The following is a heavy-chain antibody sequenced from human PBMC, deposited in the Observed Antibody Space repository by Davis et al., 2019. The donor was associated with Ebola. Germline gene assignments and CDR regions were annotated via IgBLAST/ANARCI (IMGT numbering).Heavy chain of an antibody. V-gene: IGHV5-51*01. D-gene: IGHD6-13*01. Sequence: GESLKISCKGSGYTFTNSWIGWVRQMPGRGLEWMGIIYPGDSDTRYSPSFRGQVTISADKSIRTAYLQWSSLKASDTAMYSCARRVRYTSSWYFDYWGQGTLVTVSS. CDR3: ARRVRYTSSWYFDY. CDR2: IYPGDSDT. CDR1: GYTFTNSW. J-gene: IGHJ4*02.